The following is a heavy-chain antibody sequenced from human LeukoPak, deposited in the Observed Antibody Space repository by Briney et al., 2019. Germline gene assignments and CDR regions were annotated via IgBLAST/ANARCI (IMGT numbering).Heavy chain of an antibody. V-gene: IGHV3-7*03. Sequence: AGGSLRLSCAASGFTFSSYSMNWVRQAPGKGLEWVANIKQDGSEKYYVDSVKGRFTISRDNAKNSLYLQMNSLKTEDTAVYYCTTDGGSPYGDNFDYWGQGTLVTVSS. J-gene: IGHJ4*02. CDR1: GFTFSSYS. D-gene: IGHD4-17*01. CDR2: IKQDGSEK. CDR3: TTDGGSPYGDNFDY.